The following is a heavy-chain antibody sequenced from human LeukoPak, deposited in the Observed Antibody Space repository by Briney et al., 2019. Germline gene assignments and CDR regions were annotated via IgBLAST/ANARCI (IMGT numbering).Heavy chain of an antibody. CDR2: IRSKAYGGTT. Sequence: GGSLRLSCTASGFTFGDYAMSWFRQAPGKGLEWVGFIRSKAYGGTTEYAASVKGRFTISRDNSKSIAYLQMNSLKTEDTAVYYCTRDIAAQGPFDYWGQGTLVTVSS. V-gene: IGHV3-49*03. CDR3: TRDIAAQGPFDY. D-gene: IGHD6-6*01. CDR1: GFTFGDYA. J-gene: IGHJ4*02.